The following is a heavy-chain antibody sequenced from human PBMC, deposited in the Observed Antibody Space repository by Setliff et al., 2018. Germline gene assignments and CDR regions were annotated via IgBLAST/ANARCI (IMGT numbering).Heavy chain of an antibody. V-gene: IGHV4-59*04. D-gene: IGHD6-19*01. Sequence: SETLSLTCTVSGASVRSHYWSWIRQSPEKGLEWIGEISPGGSTIYNPSLRSRVTMSVDTAKNRFSLNLTSVTAADTAVYYCATSGFCSAGSCYSFDDWGQGALVTVSS. J-gene: IGHJ4*02. CDR2: ISPGGST. CDR3: ATSGFCSAGSCYSFDD. CDR1: GASVRSHY.